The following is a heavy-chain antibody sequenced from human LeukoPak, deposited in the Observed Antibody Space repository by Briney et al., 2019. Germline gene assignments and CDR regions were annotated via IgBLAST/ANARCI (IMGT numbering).Heavy chain of an antibody. CDR1: GFAFSSYS. D-gene: IGHD4-23*01. Sequence: PGGSLRLSCAASGFAFSSYSMNWVRQAPGKGLEWVSSISSSSSYIYYADSVKGRFTISRDNAKNSLYLQMNSLRAEDTAVYYCAREQTRYGGNSFDYWGQGTLVTVSS. CDR3: AREQTRYGGNSFDY. J-gene: IGHJ4*02. CDR2: ISSSSSYI. V-gene: IGHV3-21*01.